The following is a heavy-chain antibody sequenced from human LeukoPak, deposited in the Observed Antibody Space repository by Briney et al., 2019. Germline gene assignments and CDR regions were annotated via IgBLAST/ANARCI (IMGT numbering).Heavy chain of an antibody. J-gene: IGHJ3*02. Sequence: GESLQISCQGSGTTFTSNWIGWLRRLPGKALEWLGIIYPGDSDTRYSPSFQGQVTISADKSISTAYLQWSSLKASDTAMYYCARRDGSYSHAFDIWGQGTMVTVSS. CDR3: ARRDGSYSHAFDI. V-gene: IGHV5-51*01. CDR2: IYPGDSDT. CDR1: GTTFTSNW. D-gene: IGHD1-26*01.